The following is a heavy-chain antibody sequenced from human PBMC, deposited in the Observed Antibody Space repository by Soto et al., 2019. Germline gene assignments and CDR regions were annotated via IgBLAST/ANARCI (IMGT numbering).Heavy chain of an antibody. Sequence: WGSLRLSCAASGFTFSSYAMSWVRQAPGKGLEWVSAISGSGGSTYYADSVKGRFTISRDNSKNTLYLQMNSLRAEDTAVYYCAKDGSSSGYDIPDFGWGQGTLVTVSS. D-gene: IGHD5-12*01. J-gene: IGHJ4*02. CDR1: GFTFSSYA. CDR3: AKDGSSSGYDIPDFG. V-gene: IGHV3-23*01. CDR2: ISGSGGST.